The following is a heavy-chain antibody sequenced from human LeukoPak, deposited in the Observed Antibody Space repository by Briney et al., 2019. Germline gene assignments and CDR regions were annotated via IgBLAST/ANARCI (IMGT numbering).Heavy chain of an antibody. J-gene: IGHJ4*02. Sequence: GGSLRLSCAASGFTFDDYAMHWVRQAPGKGPEWVSGISWNSGSIGYADSVKGRFTISRDNAKNSLYLQMNSLRAEDTALYYCARVTDKDYYDSSGPHVDYWGQGTLVTVSS. D-gene: IGHD3-22*01. V-gene: IGHV3-9*01. CDR1: GFTFDDYA. CDR3: ARVTDKDYYDSSGPHVDY. CDR2: ISWNSGSI.